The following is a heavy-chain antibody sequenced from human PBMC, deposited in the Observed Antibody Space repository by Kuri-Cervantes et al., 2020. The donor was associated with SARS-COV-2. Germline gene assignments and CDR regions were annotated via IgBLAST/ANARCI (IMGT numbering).Heavy chain of an antibody. CDR2: MNPNSGNT. J-gene: IGHJ6*03. D-gene: IGHD3-10*01. Sequence: SEHVSCKASGDTFSSYAISWVRQATGQGLEWMGWMNPNSGNTGYAQKLQGRVIMTRNTSISTAYMEMSSLRSEDTAVYYCARVVSDLLWFNPDYYYYMDVWGKGITVTVSS. CDR1: GDTFSSYA. CDR3: ARVVSDLLWFNPDYYYYMDV. V-gene: IGHV1-8*02.